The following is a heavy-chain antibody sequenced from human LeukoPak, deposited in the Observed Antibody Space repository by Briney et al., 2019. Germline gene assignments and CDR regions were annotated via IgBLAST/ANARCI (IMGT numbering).Heavy chain of an antibody. J-gene: IGHJ4*02. CDR2: IYYSGST. Sequence: PSETLSLTCTVSGGSISSYYWSWIRQPPGRGLEWIGYIYYSGSTNYNPSLKSRVTISVDTSKNQFSLKLSSVTAADTAVYYCARGLSSIFGVASSYFDYWGQGTQVTVSS. D-gene: IGHD3-3*01. V-gene: IGHV4-59*01. CDR1: GGSISSYY. CDR3: ARGLSSIFGVASSYFDY.